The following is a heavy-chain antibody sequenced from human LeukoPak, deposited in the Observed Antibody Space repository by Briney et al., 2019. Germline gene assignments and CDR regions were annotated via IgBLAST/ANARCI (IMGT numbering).Heavy chain of an antibody. Sequence: EASVKVSCKASGGTFSSYAISWVRQAPGQGLEWMGRIIPIFGTANYAQKFQGRVTITTDESTSTAYMELSSLRSEDTAVYYCARDADSSGYYYSNYFDYWGQGTLVTVSS. V-gene: IGHV1-69*05. CDR2: IIPIFGTA. J-gene: IGHJ4*02. CDR1: GGTFSSYA. D-gene: IGHD3-22*01. CDR3: ARDADSSGYYYSNYFDY.